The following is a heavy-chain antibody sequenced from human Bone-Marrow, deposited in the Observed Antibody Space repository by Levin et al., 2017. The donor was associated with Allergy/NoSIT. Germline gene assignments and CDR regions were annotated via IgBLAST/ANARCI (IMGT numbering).Heavy chain of an antibody. V-gene: IGHV3-30*05. CDR2: ISYDGSSQ. J-gene: IGHJ4*02. CDR3: AKERGILGGVSVLQY. D-gene: IGHD1-26*01. Sequence: GGSLRLSCAASGFTFSGSGMHWVRQAPGKGLEWVAGISYDGSSQFYADSVKGRFTISRDNSKNTLYLQMSSLGAADTGVYYCAKERGILGGVSVLQYWGQGTLGTVSS. CDR1: GFTFSGSG.